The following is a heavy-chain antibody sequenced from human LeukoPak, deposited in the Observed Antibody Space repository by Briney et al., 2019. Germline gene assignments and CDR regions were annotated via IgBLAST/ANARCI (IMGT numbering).Heavy chain of an antibody. V-gene: IGHV4-34*01. D-gene: IGHD6-19*01. Sequence: PSETLSLTCIVYGGSFSASYWSWIRQPPGKGLEWIGEINHSGSTNYNPSLKSRVTISVDTSKNQFSLKLSSVTAADTAVYYCARERGLPKTGCFDYWGQGTLVTVSS. CDR3: ARERGLPKTGCFDY. CDR2: INHSGST. J-gene: IGHJ4*02. CDR1: GGSFSASY.